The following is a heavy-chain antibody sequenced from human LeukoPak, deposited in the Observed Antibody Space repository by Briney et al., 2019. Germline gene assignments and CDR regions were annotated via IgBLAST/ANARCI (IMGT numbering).Heavy chain of an antibody. CDR3: ARGRGNAMSSYYYYYYMDV. CDR2: INPSGST. D-gene: IGHD2-2*01. CDR1: GGSFSGYY. J-gene: IGHJ6*03. V-gene: IGHV4-34*01. Sequence: SETLSLTCAVYGGSFSGYYWSWIRQPPGKGLEWIGEINPSGSTNYNPSLKSRVTISVDTSKNQFSLKLSSVTAADTAEYYCARGRGNAMSSYYYYYYMDVWGKGTTVTVSS.